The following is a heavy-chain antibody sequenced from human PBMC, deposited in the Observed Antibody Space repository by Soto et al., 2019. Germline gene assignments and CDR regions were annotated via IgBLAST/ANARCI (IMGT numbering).Heavy chain of an antibody. J-gene: IGHJ4*02. CDR1: GGSISSGGYS. Sequence: SEILSLTCAVSGGSISSGGYSWSWIRQPPGKGLEWIGYIYHSGSTYYNPSLKSRVTISVDRSKNQFSLKLSSVTAADTAVYYCARATLIVGPNLPHHRGPGTLVTLSS. CDR2: IYHSGST. V-gene: IGHV4-30-2*01. D-gene: IGHD1-26*01. CDR3: ARATLIVGPNLPHH.